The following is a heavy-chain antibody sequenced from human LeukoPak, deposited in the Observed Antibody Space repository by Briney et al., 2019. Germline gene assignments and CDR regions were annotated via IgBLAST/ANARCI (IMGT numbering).Heavy chain of an antibody. CDR2: ISAYNGNT. CDR1: GYTFTNYG. V-gene: IGHV1-18*01. D-gene: IGHD6-19*01. CDR3: ARDGGITVAADDY. Sequence: ASVKVSCKASGYTFTNYGFSWVRQAPGHGLEGMGWISAYNGNTNYAQKLQGRVTMTTDTSTRTAYMELRSLRVDDTAVYYCARDGGITVAADDYWGQGTLVTVSS. J-gene: IGHJ4*02.